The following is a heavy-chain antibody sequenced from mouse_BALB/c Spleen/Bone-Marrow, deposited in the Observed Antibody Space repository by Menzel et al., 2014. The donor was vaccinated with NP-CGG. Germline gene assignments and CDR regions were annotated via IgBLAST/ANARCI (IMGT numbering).Heavy chain of an antibody. J-gene: IGHJ3*01. CDR1: GFSLTSYG. Sequence: VNLVESGPGLVAPSQSLSITCTVSGFSLTSYGVHWVRQPPGKGLEWLGVIWAGGSTNYNSALMSRLSISKDNSKSQVFLKMNSLQTDDTAMYYCAREANMITWFAYWGQGTLVTVSA. CDR3: AREANMITWFAY. V-gene: IGHV2-9*02. D-gene: IGHD2-4*01. CDR2: IWAGGST.